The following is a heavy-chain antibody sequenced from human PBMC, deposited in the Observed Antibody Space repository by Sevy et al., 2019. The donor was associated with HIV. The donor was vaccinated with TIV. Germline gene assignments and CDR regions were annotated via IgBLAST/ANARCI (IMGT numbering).Heavy chain of an antibody. Sequence: GGSLRLSCTTSGFTFDDYAMSWFRQAPGKGLERVAFITRNSYEAYGGTTDYAASVKGRFIISRDDSKSIAYLQMNSLKTEDTAVYYCARGLATADTPEYYFDSWGQGTLVTVSS. CDR2: ITRNSYEAYGGTT. CDR1: GFTFDDYA. J-gene: IGHJ4*02. V-gene: IGHV3-49*03. D-gene: IGHD5-12*01. CDR3: ARGLATADTPEYYFDS.